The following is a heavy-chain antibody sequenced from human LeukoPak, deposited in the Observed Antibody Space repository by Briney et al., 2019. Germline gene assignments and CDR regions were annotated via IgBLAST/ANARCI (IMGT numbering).Heavy chain of an antibody. J-gene: IGHJ4*02. CDR3: ARWKQISSLDY. CDR2: INPTGTTT. CDR1: GYTFINHW. V-gene: IGHV1-46*01. D-gene: IGHD1-1*01. Sequence: ASVKVSCKASGYTFINHWMHWVRQAPGQGLEWVGLINPTGTTTLYAQKFQGRVTMTRNTSISTAYMELSSLRSEDTAVYYCARWKQISSLDYWGQGTLVTVSS.